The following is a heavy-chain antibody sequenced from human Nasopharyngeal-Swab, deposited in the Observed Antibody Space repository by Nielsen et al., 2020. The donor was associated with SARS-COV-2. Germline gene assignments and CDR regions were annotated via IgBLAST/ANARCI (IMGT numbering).Heavy chain of an antibody. Sequence: WVGQAPGQGLEWMGIINPSGGSTSYAQKFQGRVTMTRDTSTSTVYMELSSLRSEGAAVYYCATLFAIAAAGTGFDYWGQGTLVTVSS. V-gene: IGHV1-46*01. CDR2: INPSGGST. J-gene: IGHJ4*02. D-gene: IGHD6-13*01. CDR3: ATLFAIAAAGTGFDY.